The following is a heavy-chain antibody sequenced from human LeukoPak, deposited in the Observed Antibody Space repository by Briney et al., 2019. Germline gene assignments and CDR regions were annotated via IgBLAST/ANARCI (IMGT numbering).Heavy chain of an antibody. CDR3: ARDSTSGQWFGELSDDYFDY. J-gene: IGHJ4*02. CDR2: IKQDGSEK. D-gene: IGHD3-10*01. V-gene: IGHV3-7*01. CDR1: GFTFSSYW. Sequence: PGGSLRLSCAASGFTFSSYWMSWVRQAPGKGLEWVANIKQDGSEKYYVDSVKGRFTISRDNAKNSLYLQMNSLRAEDTAVYYCARDSTSGQWFGELSDDYFDYWGQGTLVTVSS.